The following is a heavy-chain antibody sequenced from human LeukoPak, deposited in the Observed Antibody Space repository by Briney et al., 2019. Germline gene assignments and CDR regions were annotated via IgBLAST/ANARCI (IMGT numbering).Heavy chain of an antibody. Sequence: SETLSLACTVSGASINSAGYYWSWIRQLPGKGLEWIGYISYTGSTYYNPSLKSRVIISRDTSKNQFSLKLSSVTAADTAIYYCARGDYWGQGTLVTVSS. CDR2: ISYTGST. V-gene: IGHV4-31*03. J-gene: IGHJ4*02. CDR1: GASINSAGYY. CDR3: ARGDY.